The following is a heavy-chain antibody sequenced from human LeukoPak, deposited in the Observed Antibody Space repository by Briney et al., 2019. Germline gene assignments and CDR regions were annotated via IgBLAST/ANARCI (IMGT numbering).Heavy chain of an antibody. Sequence: PSETLSLTCTASGGSINSYYWSWIRQPPGKGLEWIGYIYYSGSTDYNSSLKSRVTISVDTAKNQFSLKLRSVTAADTAVYYCARSAAAALLFDYWGQGTLVTVSS. CDR2: IYYSGST. J-gene: IGHJ4*02. CDR3: ARSAAAALLFDY. CDR1: GGSINSYY. D-gene: IGHD6-13*01. V-gene: IGHV4-59*01.